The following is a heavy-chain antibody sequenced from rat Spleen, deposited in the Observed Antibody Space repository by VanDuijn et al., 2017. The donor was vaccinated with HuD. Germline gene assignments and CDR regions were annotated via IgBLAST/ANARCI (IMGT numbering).Heavy chain of an antibody. V-gene: IGHV5-31*01. CDR3: TRDWGGYDYFDY. D-gene: IGHD1-4*01. J-gene: IGHJ2*01. Sequence: EVQLVESGGGLVQPGRSLKLSCVASGFTFNNYWMTWIRQAPGKGLEWVASITNTGGSTYYPDSVKGRFPISRDNEKTTLYLQMNSLRSEDTATYYCTRDWGGYDYFDYWGQGVMVTVSS. CDR2: ITNTGGST. CDR1: GFTFNNYW.